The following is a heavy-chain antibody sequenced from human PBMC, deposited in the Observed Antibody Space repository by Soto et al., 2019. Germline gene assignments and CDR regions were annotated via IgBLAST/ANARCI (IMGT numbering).Heavy chain of an antibody. CDR2: IIPIFGTA. V-gene: IGHV1-69*13. Sequence: SVKVSCKASGGTFSSYAISWVRQAPGRGLEWMGGIIPIFGTANYAQKFQGRVTITADESTSTAYMELSSLRSEDTAVYYCARDHNTGISQRYYYYGMDVWGQGTTVTVSS. CDR3: ARDHNTGISQRYYYYGMDV. CDR1: GGTFSSYA. D-gene: IGHD3-10*01. J-gene: IGHJ6*02.